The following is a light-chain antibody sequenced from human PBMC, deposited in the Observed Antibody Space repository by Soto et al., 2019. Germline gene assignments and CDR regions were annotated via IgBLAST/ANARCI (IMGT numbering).Light chain of an antibody. CDR3: QQRSNWPPTWT. CDR2: EAS. Sequence: EVVLTQSPATLSLSPGETATVSCRASQSAKHFLAWYQQKPGQAPRLLIYEASNRATGIPARFSGSGSGTDFTLTISGLEPEDFAVYYCQQRSNWPPTWTFGQGTKVEIK. J-gene: IGKJ1*01. CDR1: QSAKHF. V-gene: IGKV3-11*01.